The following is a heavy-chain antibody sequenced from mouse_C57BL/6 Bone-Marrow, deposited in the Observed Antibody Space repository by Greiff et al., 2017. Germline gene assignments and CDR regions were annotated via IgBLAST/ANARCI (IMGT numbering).Heavy chain of an antibody. CDR1: GFSFNTYA. CDR2: IRSKSNNYAT. Sequence: EVKLVESGGGLVQPKGSLKLSCAASGFSFNTYAMNWVRQAPGKGLEWVARIRSKSNNYATYYADSVKDRFTISRDDSESMLYLQMNNLKTEDTAMYYCVRHRIYDGYWAWFAYWGQGTLVTVSA. D-gene: IGHD2-3*01. V-gene: IGHV10-1*01. J-gene: IGHJ3*01. CDR3: VRHRIYDGYWAWFAY.